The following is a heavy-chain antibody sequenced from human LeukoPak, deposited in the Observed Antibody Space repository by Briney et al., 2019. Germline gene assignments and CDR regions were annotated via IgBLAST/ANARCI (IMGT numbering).Heavy chain of an antibody. CDR3: AKDIGIAVAGIFDY. Sequence: GGSPRLSCAASGFTFSSYAMSWVRQAPGKGLEWVSAISGSGGSTYYADSVKGRFTISRDNSKNTLYLQMNSLRAEDTAVYYCAKDIGIAVAGIFDYWGQGTLVTVSS. V-gene: IGHV3-23*01. D-gene: IGHD6-19*01. CDR2: ISGSGGST. J-gene: IGHJ4*02. CDR1: GFTFSSYA.